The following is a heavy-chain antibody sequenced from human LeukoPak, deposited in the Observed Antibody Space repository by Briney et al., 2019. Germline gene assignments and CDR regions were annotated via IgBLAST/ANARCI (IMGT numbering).Heavy chain of an antibody. V-gene: IGHV1-18*01. D-gene: IGHD2-2*01. Sequence: ASVKVSCRASGYTFTSYGISWVRQAPGQGLEWMGWISAYNGNTNYAQKLQGRVTMTTDTSTSTAYMELRSLRSDDTAVYYCARDRGNIVVVPAANDYWGQGTLVTVSS. CDR3: ARDRGNIVVVPAANDY. CDR2: ISAYNGNT. CDR1: GYTFTSYG. J-gene: IGHJ4*02.